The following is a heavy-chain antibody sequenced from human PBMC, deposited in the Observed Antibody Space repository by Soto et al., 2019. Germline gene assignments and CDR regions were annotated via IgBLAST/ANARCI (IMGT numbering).Heavy chain of an antibody. CDR2: ISSRSDI. CDR3: AREYTAWPLAYGLDV. D-gene: IGHD2-2*02. V-gene: IGHV3-21*01. CDR1: ACPLSTYS. J-gene: IGHJ6*02. Sequence: GGSLRFHCVCSACPLSTYSINWLRQFPGKGLEWVSSISSRSDIYYADSVKGRFTISRDNAKNSVSLQMNSLRAEDTAVYDFAREYTAWPLAYGLDVWGQGTTITVSS.